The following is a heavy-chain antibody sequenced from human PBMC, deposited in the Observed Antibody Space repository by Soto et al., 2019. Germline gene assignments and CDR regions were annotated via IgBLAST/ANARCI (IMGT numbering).Heavy chain of an antibody. Sequence: EVQLVESGGNLVQPGGSLRLSCAASGFTFSSYDMHWVRQVAGKGLGWVSGIAHNGDTYYAASVKGRFIISRENANNLLILQMNSLGAEDTAVYYCAREAITVGGTWWFDPWGQGTMVTVAS. V-gene: IGHV3-13*01. D-gene: IGHD6-19*01. CDR3: AREAITVGGTWWFDP. J-gene: IGHJ5*02. CDR1: GFTFSSYD. CDR2: IAHNGDT.